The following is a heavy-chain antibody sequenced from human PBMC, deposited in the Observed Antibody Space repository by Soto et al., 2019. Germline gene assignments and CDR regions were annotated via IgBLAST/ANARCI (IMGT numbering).Heavy chain of an antibody. CDR3: ASPRQGNYDFLSGYYALDY. D-gene: IGHD3-3*01. V-gene: IGHV4-39*01. Sequence: PSETLSLTCTVSGASISSSRSYWGWVRQPPGKGLEWIVSFYYTGGTYSTYYNPSLKSRVTISVDTSKSQFSLNLRSVTAAATAVYYCASPRQGNYDFLSGYYALDYWGQGTLVTVSS. CDR2: FYYTGGT. J-gene: IGHJ4*02. CDR1: GASISSSRSY.